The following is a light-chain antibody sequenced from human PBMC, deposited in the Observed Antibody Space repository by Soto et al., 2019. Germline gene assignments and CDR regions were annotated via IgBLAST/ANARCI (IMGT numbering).Light chain of an antibody. CDR1: QSISHY. CDR2: GEA. V-gene: IGKV3D-15*01. J-gene: IGKJ3*01. CDR3: QKYNGSPFT. Sequence: EIVMTQSPVTLSLSPGERATLSCRANQSISHYLAWYQQKPGQSPRLLIYGEASRAIGIPDRLNGSGSETTLTLTISRLQPEDFALYYCQKYNGSPFTFGPGTKVDIK.